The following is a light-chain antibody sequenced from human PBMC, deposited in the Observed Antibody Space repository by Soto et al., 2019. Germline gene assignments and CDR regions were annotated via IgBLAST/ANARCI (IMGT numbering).Light chain of an antibody. CDR2: GAS. CDR3: QRYGSSPPIT. J-gene: IGKJ3*01. Sequence: EIVLTQSPGTLSLSPGERATLSCRASQSVSRSYLAWYQQKPGQAPRLLIYGASSRATGIPDRFSGSGSGTDFTLTISRLEPEDFAAYYCQRYGSSPPITFGPGTKMDIK. CDR1: QSVSRSY. V-gene: IGKV3-20*01.